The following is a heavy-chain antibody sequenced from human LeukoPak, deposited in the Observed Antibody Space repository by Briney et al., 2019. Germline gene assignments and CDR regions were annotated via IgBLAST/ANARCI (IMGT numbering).Heavy chain of an antibody. D-gene: IGHD5-18*01. CDR1: GFTFSSYA. Sequence: GGSLRLSCAASGFTFSSYAMSWVRQAPGKGLEWVSGISGGGGTTFYADSEKGRFTISRDNSKNTLYLQMNSLRVKDTAVYYCANANSEYITVDYWGQGTLVTVSS. CDR2: ISGGGGTT. CDR3: ANANSEYITVDY. J-gene: IGHJ4*02. V-gene: IGHV3-23*01.